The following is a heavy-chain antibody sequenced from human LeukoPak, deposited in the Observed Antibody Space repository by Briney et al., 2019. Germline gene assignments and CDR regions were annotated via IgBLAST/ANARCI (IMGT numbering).Heavy chain of an antibody. Sequence: SETLSLTCTVSGYSISSGYYWGWIRQPAGKGLEWIGRIDPSGSTNYDPSLKSRVTISVDTSKNRFSLRLSSVTAADTAVYYCARESQPYDILTGYLWGAFDYWGQGTLVTVSS. CDR3: ARESQPYDILTGYLWGAFDY. J-gene: IGHJ4*02. CDR2: IDPSGST. CDR1: GYSISSGYY. D-gene: IGHD3-9*01. V-gene: IGHV4-38-2*02.